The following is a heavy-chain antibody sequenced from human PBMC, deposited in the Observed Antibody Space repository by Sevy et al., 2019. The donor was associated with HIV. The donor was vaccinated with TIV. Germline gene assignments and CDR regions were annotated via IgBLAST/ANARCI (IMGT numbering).Heavy chain of an antibody. D-gene: IGHD3-10*01. J-gene: IGHJ3*02. V-gene: IGHV1-8*01. CDR3: ARVMRITAAFDI. Sequence: ASVKVSCKASGYTFTSYDINWVRQATGQGLVWMGWMNPNSGNTGYAQKFQGRVTMTRNTSISTAYMELSSLRSEDTAVYYCARVMRITAAFDIWGQGTMVTVSS. CDR2: MNPNSGNT. CDR1: GYTFTSYD.